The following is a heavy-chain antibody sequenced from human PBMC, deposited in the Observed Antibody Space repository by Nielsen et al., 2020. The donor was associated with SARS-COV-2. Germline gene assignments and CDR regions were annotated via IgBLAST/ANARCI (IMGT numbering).Heavy chain of an antibody. CDR2: ISYDGRNK. Sequence: GGSLRLSCAASGFTFSSYAIHWVRQAPGKGLEWVAVISYDGRNKYYTDSVKGRFTISRDNSKNTVYLQMNSLRAEDTALYYCAKETTIVVIPAAPVDPWGQGTLVIVSS. CDR3: AKETTIVVIPAAPVDP. D-gene: IGHD2-2*01. V-gene: IGHV3-30*04. J-gene: IGHJ5*02. CDR1: GFTFSSYA.